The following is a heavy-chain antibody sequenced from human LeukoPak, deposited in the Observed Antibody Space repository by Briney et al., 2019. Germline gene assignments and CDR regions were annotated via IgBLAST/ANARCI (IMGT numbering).Heavy chain of an antibody. CDR1: GFTFRNYG. CDR2: ISSDGSNT. Sequence: GGSLRLSCAASGFTFRNYGMHWVRQAPGKGLEWVAIISSDGSNTFYADSVKGRFTISRDNSKNTLYLQMNSLRAEDTAMYYCASLRYSASYYADYWGQGTLVTVSS. J-gene: IGHJ4*02. CDR3: ASLRYSASYYADY. V-gene: IGHV3-30*03. D-gene: IGHD1-26*01.